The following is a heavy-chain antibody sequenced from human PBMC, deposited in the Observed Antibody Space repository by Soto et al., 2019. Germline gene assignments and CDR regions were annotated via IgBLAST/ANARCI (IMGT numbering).Heavy chain of an antibody. CDR2: TRNKANSYTT. CDR3: ASGQGYCSSTSCLDAFDI. J-gene: IGHJ3*02. Sequence: ESGGGLVQPGGSLRLSCAASGFTFSDHYMDWVRQAPGKGLEWVGRTRNKANSYTTEYAASVKGRFTISRDDSKNSLYLQMNSLKTEDTAVYYCASGQGYCSSTSCLDAFDIWGQGTMVTVSS. D-gene: IGHD2-2*01. CDR1: GFTFSDHY. V-gene: IGHV3-72*01.